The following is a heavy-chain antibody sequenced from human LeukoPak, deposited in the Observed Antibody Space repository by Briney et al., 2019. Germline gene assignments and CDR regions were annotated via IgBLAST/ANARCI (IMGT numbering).Heavy chain of an antibody. CDR1: GYTFTSYG. CDR2: ISAYNGNT. V-gene: IGHV1-18*01. J-gene: IGHJ4*02. D-gene: IGHD3-9*01. CDR3: ARSRYFDWLLFLDY. Sequence: ASVKVSCKASGYTFTSYGISWVRQAPGQGLEWMGWISAYNGNTNFAQKFQGRVTITRDTSASTAYMELSSLRSEDTAVYYCARSRYFDWLLFLDYWGQGTLVTVSS.